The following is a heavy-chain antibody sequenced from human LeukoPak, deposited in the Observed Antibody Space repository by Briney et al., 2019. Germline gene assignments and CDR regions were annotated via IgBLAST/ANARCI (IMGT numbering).Heavy chain of an antibody. CDR3: ARASAYYDFWSGANDAFDI. Sequence: SETLSLTCAVYGGSFSGYYWSWIRQPPGKGLEWIGEINHSGSTNYNPSLKSRVTISVDTSKNQFSLKLSSVTAADTAVYYCARASAYYDFWSGANDAFDIWGQGTMVTVSS. CDR1: GGSFSGYY. CDR2: INHSGST. D-gene: IGHD3-3*01. V-gene: IGHV4-34*01. J-gene: IGHJ3*02.